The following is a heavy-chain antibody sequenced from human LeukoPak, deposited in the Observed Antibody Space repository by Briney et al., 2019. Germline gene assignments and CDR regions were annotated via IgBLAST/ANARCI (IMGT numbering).Heavy chain of an antibody. J-gene: IGHJ3*02. Sequence: GGSLRPSCAASGFIFSNYWMSWVRQAPGKGLEGVANIKRDGSEKYYVDSVKGRFTISRDNARSSLYLQMNSLRAEDTAVYYCARAHVTGVDAFDIWGQGTMVTVSS. CDR3: ARAHVTGVDAFDI. CDR1: GFIFSNYW. CDR2: IKRDGSEK. V-gene: IGHV3-7*01. D-gene: IGHD2-21*02.